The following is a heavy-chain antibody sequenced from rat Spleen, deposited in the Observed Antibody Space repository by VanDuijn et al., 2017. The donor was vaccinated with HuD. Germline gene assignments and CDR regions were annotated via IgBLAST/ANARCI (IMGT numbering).Heavy chain of an antibody. CDR3: ARRRGQVYNNYFDY. CDR1: AYSITSSY. J-gene: IGHJ2*01. Sequence: EVQLQESGPGLVKPSQSLSLTCSVTAYSITSSYRWSWIRKFPGNKMEWIGHISYSGSTNYNPSLKSRISITRDTSKNQFFLQLNSVTTEDTATYYCARRRGQVYNNYFDYWGQGVMVTVSS. D-gene: IGHD1-10*01. V-gene: IGHV3-1*01. CDR2: ISYSGST.